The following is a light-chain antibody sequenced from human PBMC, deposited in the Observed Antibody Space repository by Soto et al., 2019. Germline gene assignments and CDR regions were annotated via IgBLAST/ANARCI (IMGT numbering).Light chain of an antibody. Sequence: DIQLTQSPSTLSASVGDRVTVTXRASQRXXRYLAWYQQKPGKAPKLLVYDASTLEGGVPSSFSGSGSATEFILTISSLQPDDFATYYCQQYKDGAWTFGQGTRVEIK. J-gene: IGKJ1*01. V-gene: IGKV1-5*01. CDR1: QRXXRY. CDR2: DAS. CDR3: QQYKDGAWT.